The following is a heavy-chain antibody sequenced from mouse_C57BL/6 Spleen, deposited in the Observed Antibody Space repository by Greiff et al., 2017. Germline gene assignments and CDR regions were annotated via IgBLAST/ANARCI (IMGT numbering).Heavy chain of an antibody. D-gene: IGHD2-3*01. J-gene: IGHJ3*01. Sequence: EVQLQQSGPELVKPGASVKISCKASGYTFTDYYMNWVKQSHGKSLEWIGDINPNNGGTSYNQKFKGKATLTVDKSSSTAYMELRSLTSEDSAVYYCARSGYYVRFAYWGQGTLVTVSA. CDR3: ARSGYYVRFAY. CDR1: GYTFTDYY. CDR2: INPNNGGT. V-gene: IGHV1-26*01.